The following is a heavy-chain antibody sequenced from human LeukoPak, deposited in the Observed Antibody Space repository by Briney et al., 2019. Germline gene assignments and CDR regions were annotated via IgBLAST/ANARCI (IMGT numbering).Heavy chain of an antibody. CDR3: AREVDVVWFDP. CDR2: IWYDGSDK. D-gene: IGHD2-21*01. Sequence: GGSLRLSCAASGFTFSSYGMHWVRQAPGKGLEWVAVIWYDGSDKYYADSVKGRFTISRDNSKNTLYLQMNSLRAEDTAVYCCAREVDVVWFDPWGQGTLVTVSS. J-gene: IGHJ5*02. V-gene: IGHV3-33*01. CDR1: GFTFSSYG.